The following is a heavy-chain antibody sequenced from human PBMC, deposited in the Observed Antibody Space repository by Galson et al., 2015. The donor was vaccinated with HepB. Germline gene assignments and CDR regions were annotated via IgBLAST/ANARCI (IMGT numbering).Heavy chain of an antibody. V-gene: IGHV3-7*01. J-gene: IGHJ5*02. CDR2: IKEDGSEK. D-gene: IGHD6-13*01. Sequence: SLRLSCAASGFTFSSYWMSWVRQAPGKGLEWVANIKEDGSEKYYVDSVKGRFTISRDNAKNSLWLQMNSLRAEDTAVYYCARDRIVAGGGGWFDPWGQGTLVTVSS. CDR3: ARDRIVAGGGGWFDP. CDR1: GFTFSSYW.